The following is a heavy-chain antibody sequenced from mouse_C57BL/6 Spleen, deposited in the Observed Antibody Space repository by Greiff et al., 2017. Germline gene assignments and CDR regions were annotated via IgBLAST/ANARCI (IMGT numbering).Heavy chain of an antibody. CDR2: INPSNGGT. J-gene: IGHJ3*01. V-gene: IGHV1-53*01. D-gene: IGHD2-1*01. Sequence: QVQLKQPGTELVKPGASVKLSCKASGYTFTSYWMHWVKQRPGQGLEWIGNINPSNGGTNYNEKFKSKATLTVDKSSSTAYMQLSSLTSEDSAVYYCARSGFYGNYVDWFAYWGQGTLVTVSA. CDR3: ARSGFYGNYVDWFAY. CDR1: GYTFTSYW.